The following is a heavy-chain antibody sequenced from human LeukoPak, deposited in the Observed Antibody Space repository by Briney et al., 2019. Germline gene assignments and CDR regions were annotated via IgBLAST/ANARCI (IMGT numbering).Heavy chain of an antibody. D-gene: IGHD2-15*01. CDR1: GFTSSDHY. CDR3: VRAGGGGSFTFDF. Sequence: TGGSLRLSCAASGFTSSDHYMDWVRQAPGEGLEWVGRTRNKANSNTTEYAASVKGRLTISRDVPSNSLYMQMNSLKAEDTAVYYCVRAGGGGSFTFDFWGQGTLVTVSS. CDR2: TRNKANSNTT. J-gene: IGHJ4*02. V-gene: IGHV3-72*01.